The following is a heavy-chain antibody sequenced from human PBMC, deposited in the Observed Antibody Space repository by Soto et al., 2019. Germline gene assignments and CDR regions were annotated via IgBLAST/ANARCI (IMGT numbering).Heavy chain of an antibody. V-gene: IGHV3-23*01. J-gene: IGHJ4*02. D-gene: IGHD3-9*01. CDR3: AKDFGHYDILTGYPTFDY. Sequence: GGYLRLSCAASGFTFSSYATSWVRQVPGKGLEWVSAISRSGGSTYYADSVKGRFTISRDNSKNTLYLQMNSLRAEDTAVYHCAKDFGHYDILTGYPTFDYWGQGTLVTVSS. CDR2: ISRSGGST. CDR1: GFTFSSYA.